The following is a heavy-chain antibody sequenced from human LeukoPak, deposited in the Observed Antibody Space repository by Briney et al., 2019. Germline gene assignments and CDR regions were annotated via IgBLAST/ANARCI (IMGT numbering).Heavy chain of an antibody. CDR1: GYTFTSYG. J-gene: IGHJ4*02. CDR2: ISAYNGNT. Sequence: ASVKVSCKASGYTFTSYGISWVRQAPGQGLEWMGWISAYNGNTNYAQKLRGRVTVTTDTSTSTAYMELRSLRSDDTAVYYCASSSSSWYGGYFDYWGQGTLVTVSS. CDR3: ASSSSSWYGGYFDY. D-gene: IGHD6-13*01. V-gene: IGHV1-18*01.